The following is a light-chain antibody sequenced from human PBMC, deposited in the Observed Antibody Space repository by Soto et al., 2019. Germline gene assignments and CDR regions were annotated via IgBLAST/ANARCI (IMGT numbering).Light chain of an antibody. J-gene: IGKJ1*01. CDR2: LGS. V-gene: IGKV2-28*01. Sequence: DIVMTQSPLSLPVIPGESASISCRSSQSLLHRNGYNYVDWYLQKPGHSPQLLIYLGSNRASGVPDRFSGSGSGTDFTLKISRVEAEDAGVYYCMEGLQTPWTFGQGTKVEIK. CDR1: QSLLHRNGYNY. CDR3: MEGLQTPWT.